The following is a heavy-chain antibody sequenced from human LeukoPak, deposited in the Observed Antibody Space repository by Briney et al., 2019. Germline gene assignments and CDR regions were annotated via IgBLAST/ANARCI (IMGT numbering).Heavy chain of an antibody. J-gene: IGHJ5*02. Sequence: SETLSLTCTVSGGSISSYYWSWIRQPPGKGLEWIGYIYYSGSTNYNPSLKSRVTISVDTSKNQFSLKLSSVTAADTAVYYCARGKCSSSQLRFDPWGQGTLVTVSS. D-gene: IGHD6-13*01. V-gene: IGHV4-59*01. CDR3: ARGKCSSSQLRFDP. CDR1: GGSISSYY. CDR2: IYYSGST.